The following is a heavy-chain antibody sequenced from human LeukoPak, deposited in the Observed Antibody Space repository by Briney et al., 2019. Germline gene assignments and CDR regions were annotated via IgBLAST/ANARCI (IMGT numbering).Heavy chain of an antibody. Sequence: GGSLRLSCAASGFTFSSYGMHWVRQAPGKGLEWVAVISYDGSNKYYADSVKGRFSISRDNSKNTLYLQMNSLRPVDTAVFYCAKGGGGSYLRFDYWGQGTLVTVSS. CDR2: ISYDGSNK. V-gene: IGHV3-30*18. CDR3: AKGGGGSYLRFDY. D-gene: IGHD1-26*01. CDR1: GFTFSSYG. J-gene: IGHJ4*02.